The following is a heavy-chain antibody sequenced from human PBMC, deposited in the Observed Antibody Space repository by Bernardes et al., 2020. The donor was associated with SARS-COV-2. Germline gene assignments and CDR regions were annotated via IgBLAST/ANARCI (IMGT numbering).Heavy chain of an antibody. CDR2: INSDGRTP. J-gene: IGHJ4*02. V-gene: IGHV3-74*01. CDR3: VRGPSDGHGRFEY. CDR1: GFTFSSYW. Sequence: VETLILSCAASGFTFSSYWMHWVRQGPGTGLVWVSRINSDGRTPTYADSVKGRFTISRDNGKNTLYLQMNSLRAEDTAVYYCVRGPSDGHGRFEYWGQGALVTVSS.